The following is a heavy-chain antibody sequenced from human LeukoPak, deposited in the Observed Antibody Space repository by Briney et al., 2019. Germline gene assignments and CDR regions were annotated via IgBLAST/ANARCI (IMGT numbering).Heavy chain of an antibody. V-gene: IGHV1-2*02. CDR1: GYTFTGYY. Sequence: AAVQVSCMASGYTFTGYYMHWVRQAPGQELEWMGWINPNSGGTNYAQKFQGRVTMTRDTSISTAYMELSRLRSDDTAVYYCARVRTVTPNAFDIWGQGTMVTVSS. CDR3: ARVRTVTPNAFDI. D-gene: IGHD4-17*01. J-gene: IGHJ3*02. CDR2: INPNSGGT.